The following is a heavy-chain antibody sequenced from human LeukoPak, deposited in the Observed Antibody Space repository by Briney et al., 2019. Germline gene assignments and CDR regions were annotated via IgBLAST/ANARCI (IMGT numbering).Heavy chain of an antibody. CDR3: ARAGIPLHFGANFDY. Sequence: SETLSLTCTVSGGSIGSYYWNWIRQAPGKGLEWIGYISNRGTTSYNPSLKSRVTISVDMSKNQFSLKLTSVTAADTADYYCARAGIPLHFGANFDYWGRGTLVTVSS. CDR1: GGSIGSYY. J-gene: IGHJ4*02. CDR2: ISNRGTT. D-gene: IGHD4/OR15-4a*01. V-gene: IGHV4-59*12.